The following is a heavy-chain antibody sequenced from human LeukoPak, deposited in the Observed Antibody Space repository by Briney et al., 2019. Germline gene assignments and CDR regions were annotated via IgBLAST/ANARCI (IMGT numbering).Heavy chain of an antibody. Sequence: GESLKISCKGSGYSFTSYWIGWVRQMPGKGLEWMGIIYPGDSDTRYSPSFQGQVTISADKSISTAYLQWSSLKASDTAMYYCARHSTYYGSGSYLFDYWGQGTLVTVSS. J-gene: IGHJ4*02. CDR3: ARHSTYYGSGSYLFDY. CDR1: GYSFTSYW. CDR2: IYPGDSDT. V-gene: IGHV5-51*01. D-gene: IGHD3-10*01.